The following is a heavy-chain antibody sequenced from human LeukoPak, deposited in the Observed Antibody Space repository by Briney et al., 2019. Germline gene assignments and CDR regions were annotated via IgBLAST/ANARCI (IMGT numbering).Heavy chain of an antibody. D-gene: IGHD2-2*02. CDR1: GYNFSGHG. J-gene: IGHJ6*02. CDR2: ISAYNGNT. Sequence: ASVTVSCKASGYNFSGHGITWVRQAPGQGLEWMGWISAYNGNTKYAQNLQGRVTMTTDISTSTAYMELRSLRSDDTAVYYCARPGADCGSAGCYTYPYYGLDVWGQGTTVTVSS. V-gene: IGHV1-18*01. CDR3: ARPGADCGSAGCYTYPYYGLDV.